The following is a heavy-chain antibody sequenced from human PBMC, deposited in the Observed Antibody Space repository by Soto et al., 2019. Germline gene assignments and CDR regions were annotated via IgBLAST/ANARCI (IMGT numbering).Heavy chain of an antibody. CDR3: ARGSGIVALPGELEDVNYDY. CDR1: GQSFSGHS. D-gene: IGHD1-1*01. J-gene: IGHJ4*02. CDR2: INESGST. V-gene: IGHV4-34*01. Sequence: QVQLQQWGAGLVKPSETLSLSCAVYGQSFSGHSWAWIRQPPGKGLEWIGEINESGSTYYNPSLKSRFTIATDTSKNKFSLKLSSVSAADTAAYFCARGSGIVALPGELEDVNYDYWGQGTLVNVSS.